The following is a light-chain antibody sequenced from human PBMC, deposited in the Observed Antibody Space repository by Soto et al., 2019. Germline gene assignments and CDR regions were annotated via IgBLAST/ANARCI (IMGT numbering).Light chain of an antibody. CDR1: QSVDSY. Sequence: KVLTQSPATLSLSPGERATLSCRASQSVDSYLVWYQQKRGQAPRLLIYDASNRATGIPARFSGSGSGTAFTLTISSLEPQDSAPYYCQHRCNSITFGQGTRLEIK. J-gene: IGKJ5*01. CDR3: QHRCNSIT. CDR2: DAS. V-gene: IGKV3-11*01.